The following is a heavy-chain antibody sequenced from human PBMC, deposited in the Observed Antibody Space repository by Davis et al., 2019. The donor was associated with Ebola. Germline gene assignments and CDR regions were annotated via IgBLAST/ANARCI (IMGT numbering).Heavy chain of an antibody. J-gene: IGHJ4*02. CDR3: ARVRGVASYGYPGRFDY. V-gene: IGHV4-59*12. D-gene: IGHD5-18*01. CDR1: GGSTTTNY. CDR2: IYYSGST. Sequence: SETLSLTCTVSGGSTTTNYWTWIRQPPGKGLEWIGYIYYSGSTNYNPSLKSRVTISVDTSKNQFSLKLSSVTAADTAVYYCARVRGVASYGYPGRFDYWGQGTLVTVSS.